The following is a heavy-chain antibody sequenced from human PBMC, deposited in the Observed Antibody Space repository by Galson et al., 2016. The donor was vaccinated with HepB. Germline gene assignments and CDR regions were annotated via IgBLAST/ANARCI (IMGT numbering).Heavy chain of an antibody. V-gene: IGHV3-23*01. CDR1: GFSFSSYV. D-gene: IGHD6-13*01. CDR2: ITSGGIT. J-gene: IGHJ4*02. CDR3: ARDRGGGTSWYLGYS. Sequence: SLRLSCAASGFSFSSYVMSWVRQAPGKGLEWVSGITSGGITYYADSVKGRFTISRDNSKNILFLHMNSLCPDDTAKYYCARDRGGGTSWYLGYSWGQGTLVIVSS.